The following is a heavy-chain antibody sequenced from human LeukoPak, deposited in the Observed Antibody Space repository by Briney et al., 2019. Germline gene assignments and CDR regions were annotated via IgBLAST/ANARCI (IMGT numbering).Heavy chain of an antibody. CDR3: AREDYDSSGYYFLQY. Sequence: SETLSLTCTVSGGSVSSGGYYWSWIRQPPGKGLEWIGYIYYSGSTNYNPSLKSRLTISIDTSKNQFSLKLSSVTAADTAVYYCAREDYDSSGYYFLQYWGQGTLVTVSP. V-gene: IGHV4-61*08. D-gene: IGHD3-22*01. J-gene: IGHJ4*02. CDR2: IYYSGST. CDR1: GGSVSSGGYY.